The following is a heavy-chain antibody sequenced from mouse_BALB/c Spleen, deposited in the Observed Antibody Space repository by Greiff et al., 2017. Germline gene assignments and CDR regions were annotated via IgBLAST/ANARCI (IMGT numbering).Heavy chain of an antibody. Sequence: VKLQESGPGLVAPSQSLSITCTVSGFSLTSYGVHWVRQPPGKGLEWLGVIWAGGSTNYNSALMSRLSISKDNSKSQVFLKMNSLQTDDTAMYYCARDRYDGYSYYAMDYWGQGTSVTVSS. CDR2: IWAGGST. D-gene: IGHD2-3*01. V-gene: IGHV2-9*02. J-gene: IGHJ4*01. CDR1: GFSLTSYG. CDR3: ARDRYDGYSYYAMDY.